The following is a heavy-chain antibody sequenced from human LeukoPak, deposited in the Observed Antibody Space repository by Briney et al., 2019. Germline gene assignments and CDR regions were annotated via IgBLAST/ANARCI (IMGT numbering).Heavy chain of an antibody. D-gene: IGHD1-26*01. J-gene: IGHJ4*02. V-gene: IGHV1-69*05. CDR1: GGTFSSYA. CDR2: IIPIFGTA. CDR3: ARSRIVGATQGALNY. Sequence: ASVKVSCKASGGTFSSYAISWVRQAPGQGLEWMGRIIPIFGTANYAQKFQGRVTITTDESTSTAYMELSSLRCDDTAVYYCARSRIVGATQGALNYWGKGTLVTVSS.